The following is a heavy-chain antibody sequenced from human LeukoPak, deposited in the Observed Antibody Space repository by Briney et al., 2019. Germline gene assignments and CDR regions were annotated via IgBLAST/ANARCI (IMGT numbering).Heavy chain of an antibody. CDR3: GKARESSSSTSCYRNGMDV. D-gene: IGHD2-2*02. Sequence: GGSLRLSCAASGFTFGSYAMSWVRQAPGKGLEWVSAISGTGGNTYYADSVKGRFTISRDNSKNTLYLQMNSLRAEDTAVYYCGKARESSSSTSCYRNGMDVWGQGTTVTVSS. CDR1: GFTFGSYA. V-gene: IGHV3-23*01. CDR2: ISGTGGNT. J-gene: IGHJ6*02.